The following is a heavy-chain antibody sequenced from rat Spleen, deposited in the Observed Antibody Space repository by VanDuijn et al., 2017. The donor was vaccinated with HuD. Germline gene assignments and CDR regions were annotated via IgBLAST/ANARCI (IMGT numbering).Heavy chain of an antibody. J-gene: IGHJ2*01. CDR1: GFTFNNYW. D-gene: IGHD1-11*01. CDR3: TREPRTTEGIVFDY. V-gene: IGHV5-31*01. Sequence: EVQLVESGGGLVQPGRSLKLSCVASGFTFNNYWMTWIRQAPGKGLEWVASITNAAGKVYYPDSVKGRFTISRDTAQNTLYLQMNSLRSEDTATYYCTREPRTTEGIVFDYWGQGVMVTVSS. CDR2: ITNAAGKV.